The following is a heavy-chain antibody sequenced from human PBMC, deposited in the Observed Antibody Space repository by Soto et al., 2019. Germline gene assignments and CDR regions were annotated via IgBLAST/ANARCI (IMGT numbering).Heavy chain of an antibody. D-gene: IGHD6-13*01. CDR2: ISGSGGST. CDR3: AKGGSAAGTDYYYGMDV. J-gene: IGHJ6*02. Sequence: GGSLRLSCAASGFTFSSYAMSWVRQAPGKGLEWVSAISGSGGSTYYADSVQGRVTISRDNSKNTMYLQMNSLRAEDTAVYYCAKGGSAAGTDYYYGMDVWGQGTTVTVSS. CDR1: GFTFSSYA. V-gene: IGHV3-23*01.